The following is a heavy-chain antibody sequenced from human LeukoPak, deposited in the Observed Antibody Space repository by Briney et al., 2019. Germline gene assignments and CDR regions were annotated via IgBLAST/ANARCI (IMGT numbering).Heavy chain of an antibody. CDR3: ARGYVYGWFDP. Sequence: ASVKVSCKASGYTFTDYFLHWVRQAPGQGLEWMGWINPKKGDTNYAQKFQGRVTVTWDTSTTTAYMELNRLTSDDTAVYYCARGYVYGWFDPWGQGTLVTVSS. D-gene: IGHD3-16*01. CDR1: GYTFTDYF. CDR2: INPKKGDT. J-gene: IGHJ5*02. V-gene: IGHV1-2*02.